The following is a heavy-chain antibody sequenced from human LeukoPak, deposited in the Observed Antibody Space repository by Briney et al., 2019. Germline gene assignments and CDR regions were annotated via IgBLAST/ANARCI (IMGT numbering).Heavy chain of an antibody. J-gene: IGHJ4*02. CDR3: ARGWEWAVAIQD. CDR1: GFIFSSYG. V-gene: IGHV3-33*05. CDR2: ISYDGSNK. D-gene: IGHD1-26*01. Sequence: GGSLRLSCAASGFIFSSYGMHWVRQAPGKGLEWVAVISYDGSNKYYADSVKGRFTISRDNSKNTLYLQMNSLRAEDTAVYYCARGWEWAVAIQDWGQGTLVTVSS.